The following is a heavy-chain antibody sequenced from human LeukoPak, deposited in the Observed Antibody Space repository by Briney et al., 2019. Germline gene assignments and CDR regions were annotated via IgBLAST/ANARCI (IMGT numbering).Heavy chain of an antibody. CDR2: ISGSGGTT. D-gene: IGHD6-19*01. CDR1: GFIFSRYG. Sequence: GGTLRLSCAASGFIFSRYGMSWVRQAPGKGLEWVSAISGSGGTTYYTDSVKGRFTVSRDNSKNTLYLQINSLRAEDTAIYYCAKDHLPGIVVADRDYWGQGTLVTVSS. CDR3: AKDHLPGIVVADRDY. V-gene: IGHV3-23*01. J-gene: IGHJ4*02.